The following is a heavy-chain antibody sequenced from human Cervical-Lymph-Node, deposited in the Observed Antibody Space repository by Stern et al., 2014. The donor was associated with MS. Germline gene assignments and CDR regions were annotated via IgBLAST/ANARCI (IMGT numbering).Heavy chain of an antibody. Sequence: VQLVESGPGLVKPSQTLSLTCIVSGGSISSNGYYWSWVRQHPGNGLEWIGYIYHSGSTYYNPSLTSRATISIDTSKNHFSLKLSSVSAADTALYYCARYDSSTYYHDSFDIWGQGTMVTVSS. J-gene: IGHJ3*02. CDR2: IYHSGST. CDR1: GGSISSNGYY. D-gene: IGHD3-22*01. V-gene: IGHV4-31*03. CDR3: ARYDSSTYYHDSFDI.